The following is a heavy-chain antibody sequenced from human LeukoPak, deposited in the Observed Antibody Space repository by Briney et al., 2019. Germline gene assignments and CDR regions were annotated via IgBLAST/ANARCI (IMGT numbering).Heavy chain of an antibody. CDR1: GYSIRSGYY. V-gene: IGHV4-38-2*02. D-gene: IGHD3-10*01. CDR3: AKALFGAYFDY. CDR2: IYHSGSI. J-gene: IGHJ4*02. Sequence: SSETLSLTCTVSGYSIRSGYYWGWIRQPPEKGLEWIGSIYHSGSIYHKPSLKSRFTISVDTSKNQLSLKLSSLTAADTAVYYCAKALFGAYFDYWGQGTLVTVSS.